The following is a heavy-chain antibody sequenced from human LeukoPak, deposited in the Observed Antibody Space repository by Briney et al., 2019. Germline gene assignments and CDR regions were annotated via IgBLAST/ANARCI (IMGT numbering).Heavy chain of an antibody. CDR3: ARELE. CDR1: GGSISSDDNY. CDR2: IYYSGST. Sequence: SETLSLTCTVSGGSISSDDNYWSWLRQPPGKGLEWNGYIYYSGSTYYNPSLKLRVTISVDTSKNQFSLKLSSVTAADTAVYYCARELEWGQGTLVTVSS. D-gene: IGHD1-1*01. J-gene: IGHJ4*02. V-gene: IGHV4-30-4*02.